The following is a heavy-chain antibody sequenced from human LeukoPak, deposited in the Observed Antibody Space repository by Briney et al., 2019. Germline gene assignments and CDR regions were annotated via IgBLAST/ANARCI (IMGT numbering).Heavy chain of an antibody. CDR2: ISSSGSTI. CDR1: GFTFSSYE. CDR3: ARESMGLYYYDSSGPFDY. J-gene: IGHJ4*02. D-gene: IGHD3-22*01. Sequence: GGSLRLSCAASGFTFSSYEMNWVRQAPGKGLEWVSYISSSGSTIYYADSVKGRFTISRDNAKNSLYLQMNSLRAEDTAVYYCARESMGLYYYDSSGPFDYWGQGTLVTVSS. V-gene: IGHV3-48*03.